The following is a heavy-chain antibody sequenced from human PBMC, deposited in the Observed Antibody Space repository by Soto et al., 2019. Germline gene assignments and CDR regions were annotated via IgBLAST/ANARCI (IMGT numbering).Heavy chain of an antibody. CDR2: IYSGTT. Sequence: SWIRQPPGKGLEWIGYIYSGTTHYNPSLESRVTIAMDRSKNQVSLSLKSVTAADTAVYYCAREDSGAFFDFWGQGTLVTVSS. CDR3: AREDSGAFFDF. V-gene: IGHV4-30-2*01. J-gene: IGHJ4*02. D-gene: IGHD2-15*01.